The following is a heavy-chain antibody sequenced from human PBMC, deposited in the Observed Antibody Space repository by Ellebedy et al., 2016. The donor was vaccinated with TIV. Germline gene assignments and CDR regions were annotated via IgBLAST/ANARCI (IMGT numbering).Heavy chain of an antibody. V-gene: IGHV1-3*04. D-gene: IGHD3-3*01. CDR2: INTGNDNT. CDR3: ATREWQDPMDV. Sequence: ASVKVSCXASGHSFTSYGIHWVRQAPGQSLEWMGWINTGNDNTKYSQKLQGRVTITRDYMELSGLMSDDTAVYYCATREWQDPMDVWGQGTTVTVSS. J-gene: IGHJ6*02. CDR1: GHSFTSYG.